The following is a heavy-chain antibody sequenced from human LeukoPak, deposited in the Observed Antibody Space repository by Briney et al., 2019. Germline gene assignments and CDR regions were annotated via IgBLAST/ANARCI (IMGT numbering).Heavy chain of an antibody. D-gene: IGHD3-22*01. CDR1: GFTFSSYS. CDR2: ISSSSSTI. V-gene: IGHV3-48*01. Sequence: GGSLRLSCAASGFTFSSYSMNWVRQAPGKGLEWVSYISSSSSTIYYADSVKGRLTISRDNSKNTLDLQMNSLRAEDTAVYYCARLDSSAWYWYFDLWGRGTLVTVSS. CDR3: ARLDSSAWYWYFDL. J-gene: IGHJ2*01.